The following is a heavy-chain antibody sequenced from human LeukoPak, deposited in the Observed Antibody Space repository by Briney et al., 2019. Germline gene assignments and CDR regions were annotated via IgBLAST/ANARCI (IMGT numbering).Heavy chain of an antibody. D-gene: IGHD6-19*01. CDR3: ARASSGWYGIDDY. CDR2: INPNSGGT. CDR1: GYTFTGYY. J-gene: IGHJ4*01. Sequence: ASVKVSCKASGYTFTGYYMHWVRQAPGQGLEWMGRINPNSGGTNYAQKFQGRVTMTRDTSISTAYMELSRLRSDDTAVYYCARASSGWYGIDDYWGRGTLVTVSS. V-gene: IGHV1-2*06.